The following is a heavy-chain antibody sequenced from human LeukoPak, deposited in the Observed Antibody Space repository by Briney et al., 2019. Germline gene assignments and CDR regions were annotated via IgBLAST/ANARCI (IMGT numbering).Heavy chain of an antibody. CDR2: INPKTGST. CDR1: GYAFIGYY. Sequence: ASVKVSCKASGYAFIGYYIHWVRQAPGQGLEWMGIINPKTGSTTYPQKFQGRITMTRDTSTSTVYMELSSLESDDTALYYCARHSLPGTTPFDYWGQGTLVTVSS. D-gene: IGHD1-1*01. V-gene: IGHV1-46*01. J-gene: IGHJ4*02. CDR3: ARHSLPGTTPFDY.